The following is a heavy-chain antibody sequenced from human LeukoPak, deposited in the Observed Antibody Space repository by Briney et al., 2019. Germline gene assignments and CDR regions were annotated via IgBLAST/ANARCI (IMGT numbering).Heavy chain of an antibody. J-gene: IGHJ3*02. CDR2: INTNTGNP. CDR3: ARDGARLDI. CDR1: GYTFTGYY. D-gene: IGHD4/OR15-4a*01. Sequence: ASVKVSCKASGYTFTGYYMHWVRQAPGQGLEWMGWINTNTGNPTYAQGFTGRFVFSLDTSVTTTYLQISSLKAEDTAVYYCARDGARLDIWGQGTTVTVSS. V-gene: IGHV7-4-1*02.